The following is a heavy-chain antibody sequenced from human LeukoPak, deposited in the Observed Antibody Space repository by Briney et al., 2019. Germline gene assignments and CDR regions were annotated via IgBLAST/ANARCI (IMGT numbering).Heavy chain of an antibody. J-gene: IGHJ4*02. V-gene: IGHV3-21*04. CDR2: ISSSSSYI. CDR3: AKDERLSGFNIFDY. D-gene: IGHD3-22*01. CDR1: GFTFSSYS. Sequence: PGGSLRLSCAASGFTFSSYSMNWVRQAPGKGLEWVSSISSSSSYIYYADSVKGRFTISRDNAKNSLYLQMNSLRAEDTALYYCAKDERLSGFNIFDYWGQGTLVTVSS.